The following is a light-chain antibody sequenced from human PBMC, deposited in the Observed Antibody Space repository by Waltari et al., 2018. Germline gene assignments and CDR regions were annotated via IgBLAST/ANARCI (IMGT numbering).Light chain of an antibody. CDR3: SSYAGSNFVV. Sequence: QSALAQPPSASGSPGQSVTISCTGTSSDVGGYNYVSWYQQHPGKAPKLMIYEVSKRPSGVPDGCSGSKAGNTASLTVSGLQAEDEAAYYCSSYAGSNFVVFGGGTKVTVL. CDR1: SSDVGGYNY. J-gene: IGLJ2*01. V-gene: IGLV2-8*01. CDR2: EVS.